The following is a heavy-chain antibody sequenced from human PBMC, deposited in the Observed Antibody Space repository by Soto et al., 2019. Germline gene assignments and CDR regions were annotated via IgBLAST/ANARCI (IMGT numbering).Heavy chain of an antibody. CDR2: INPNSGNT. CDR3: ARGHESMMVNAPDY. J-gene: IGHJ4*02. V-gene: IGHV1-8*01. Sequence: ASVKVSCKASGYIFTNYDINWVRQATGQGLEYLGWINPNSGNTGYVQKFKGRVTMTRNTSINTAYMELNSLRSEDTAVYYCARGHESMMVNAPDYWGQGTLVTVSS. D-gene: IGHD2-8*01. CDR1: GYIFTNYD.